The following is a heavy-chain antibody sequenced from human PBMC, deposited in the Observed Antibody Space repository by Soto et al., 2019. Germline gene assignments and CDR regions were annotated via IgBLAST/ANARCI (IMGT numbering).Heavy chain of an antibody. CDR2: IRGSGGDT. CDR1: GFTCSFCA. D-gene: IGHD3-22*01. J-gene: IGHJ4*02. CDR3: AMGHSDSYYYFDY. Sequence: EVQLLESGGGLVQPGWSLRLSCAASGFTCSFCAMNWVRQAPGKGLEWVSSIRGSGGDTYYADSVKGRFTISRDYSKNTLNLPMNSLRVEDTAVYYCAMGHSDSYYYFDYWGQGTVVTVSS. V-gene: IGHV3-23*01.